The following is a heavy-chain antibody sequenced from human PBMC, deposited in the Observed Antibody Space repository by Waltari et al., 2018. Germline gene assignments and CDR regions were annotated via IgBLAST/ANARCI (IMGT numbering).Heavy chain of an antibody. CDR1: GGSISSSNW. CDR2: IYHSGST. CDR3: ASEDNDYGDYDQGFMGAFDI. V-gene: IGHV4-4*02. J-gene: IGHJ3*02. D-gene: IGHD4-17*01. Sequence: QVQLQESGPGLVKPSGTLSLTCAVSGGSISSSNWWSWVRQPPGKGLEWIGEIYHSGSTNYNPSLKSRVTISVDKSKNQFSLKLSSLTAADTAVYYCASEDNDYGDYDQGFMGAFDIWGQGTMVTVSS.